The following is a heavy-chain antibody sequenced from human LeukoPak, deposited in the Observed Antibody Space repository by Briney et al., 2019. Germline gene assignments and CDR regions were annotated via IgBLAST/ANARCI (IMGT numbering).Heavy chain of an antibody. J-gene: IGHJ4*02. V-gene: IGHV3-30*18. CDR1: GFTFSSYG. CDR3: AKILGYCSGGSCLFDY. Sequence: PGGSLRLSCAASGFTFSSYGMHWVRQAPGKGLEWVGVISYDGSNKYYADSVKGRFTISRDNSKNTLYLQMNSLRAEDTAVYYCAKILGYCSGGSCLFDYWGQGTLVTVSS. CDR2: ISYDGSNK. D-gene: IGHD2-15*01.